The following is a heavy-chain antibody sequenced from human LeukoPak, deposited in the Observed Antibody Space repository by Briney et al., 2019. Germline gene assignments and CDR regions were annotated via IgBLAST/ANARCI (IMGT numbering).Heavy chain of an antibody. Sequence: PSETLSLTRTVSGGSISSSSYYWGWIRQPPGKGLEWIGSIYYSGSTYYNPSLKSRVTISVDTSKNQFSLKLSSVTAADTAVYYCARLGRGTSWTGPYWGQGTLVTVSS. D-gene: IGHD3-16*01. V-gene: IGHV4-39*01. CDR3: ARLGRGTSWTGPY. J-gene: IGHJ4*02. CDR2: IYYSGST. CDR1: GGSISSSSYY.